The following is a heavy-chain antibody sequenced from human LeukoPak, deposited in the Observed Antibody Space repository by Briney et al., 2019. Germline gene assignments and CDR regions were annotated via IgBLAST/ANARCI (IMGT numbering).Heavy chain of an antibody. D-gene: IGHD6-13*01. CDR2: INVGNGDT. CDR1: GYTFTSYY. Sequence: ASVKVSCKASGYTFTSYYMHWVRQAPGQRLEWMGWINVGNGDTKYSQKFQGRVTITRDTSASTVYMELSGLRSEDTAVYYCARSIAATDNTYWGQGTLVTVSS. J-gene: IGHJ4*02. CDR3: ARSIAATDNTY. V-gene: IGHV1-3*01.